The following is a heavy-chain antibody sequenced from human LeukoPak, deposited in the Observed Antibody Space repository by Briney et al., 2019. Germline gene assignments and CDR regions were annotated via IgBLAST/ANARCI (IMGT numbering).Heavy chain of an antibody. CDR3: ARGLRQTIGYPLFDY. V-gene: IGHV3-7*01. Sequence: GGSLRLSCAASGFTFSSYWMTWVRQAPGKGLEWVANIKKDGSIKAYVDSVKGRFTISRDNAKNSVYLQMNSLRTEDTAVYYCARGLRQTIGYPLFDYWGQGALVTVSS. CDR1: GFTFSSYW. D-gene: IGHD5-18*01. CDR2: IKKDGSIK. J-gene: IGHJ4*02.